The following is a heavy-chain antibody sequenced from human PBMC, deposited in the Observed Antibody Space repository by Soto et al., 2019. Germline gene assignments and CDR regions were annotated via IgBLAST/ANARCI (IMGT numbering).Heavy chain of an antibody. CDR3: ARSIGYQLLGLMFDP. J-gene: IGHJ5*02. V-gene: IGHV4-39*01. CDR2: IYYSGST. CDR1: GGSISSSSYY. D-gene: IGHD2-2*01. Sequence: QLQLQESGPGLVKPSETLSLTCTVSGGSISSSSYYWGWIRQPPGKGLEWIGRIYYSGSTYYNPSLKSRVTISVDTSKNQFSLKLSSVTAADTAVYYCARSIGYQLLGLMFDPWGQGTLVTVSS.